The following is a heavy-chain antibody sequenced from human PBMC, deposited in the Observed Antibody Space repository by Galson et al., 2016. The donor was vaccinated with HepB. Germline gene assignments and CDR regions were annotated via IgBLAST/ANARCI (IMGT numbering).Heavy chain of an antibody. J-gene: IGHJ4*02. D-gene: IGHD2-15*01. V-gene: IGHV3-7*01. CDR1: TFTFSNYW. Sequence: SLRLSCADSTFTFSNYWMTWVRQAPGKGLEWVANIKPDGSEKYYVDSVKGRFTISRENAKKSLYLQMNSLRAEDTAVYYCARRSCTAVACYSASYRCFDSWGQGTLVTVSS. CDR2: IKPDGSEK. CDR3: ARRSCTAVACYSASYRCFDS.